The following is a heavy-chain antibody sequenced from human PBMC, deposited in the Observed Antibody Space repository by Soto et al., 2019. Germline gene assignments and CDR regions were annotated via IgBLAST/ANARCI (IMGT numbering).Heavy chain of an antibody. CDR1: GGSFSGYY. Sequence: QVQLQQWGAGLLKPSETLSLTCAVYGGSFSGYYWSWIRQPPGKGLEWIGEINHSGSTNYNPSLKSRVTISVDTSKNQFSLKLSSVTAADTAVYYCASVDTAMVSYWYFDLRGRGTLVTVSS. J-gene: IGHJ2*01. D-gene: IGHD5-18*01. CDR2: INHSGST. V-gene: IGHV4-34*01. CDR3: ASVDTAMVSYWYFDL.